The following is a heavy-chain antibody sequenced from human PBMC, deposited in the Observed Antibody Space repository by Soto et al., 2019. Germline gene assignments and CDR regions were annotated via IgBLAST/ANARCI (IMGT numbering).Heavy chain of an antibody. Sequence: PGESLKISCKGSGYSFTSYWIGWVRQMPGKGLEWMGIIYPGDSDTRYSPSFQGQVTISADKSISTAYLQWSSLKASDTAMYYCARHGVDTAMVTLGPYYYYYGMDVWGQGTTVTVS. CDR3: ARHGVDTAMVTLGPYYYYYGMDV. CDR1: GYSFTSYW. D-gene: IGHD5-18*01. CDR2: IYPGDSDT. V-gene: IGHV5-51*01. J-gene: IGHJ6*02.